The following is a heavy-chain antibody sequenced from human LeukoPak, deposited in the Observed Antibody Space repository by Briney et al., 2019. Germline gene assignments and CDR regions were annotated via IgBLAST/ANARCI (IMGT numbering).Heavy chain of an antibody. D-gene: IGHD1-26*01. CDR1: GYTFTSYG. V-gene: IGHV1-46*01. CDR3: ARESSLLVGATPDAFDI. CDR2: INPSGGST. J-gene: IGHJ3*02. Sequence: ASVKVSCKASGYTFTSYGLSWVRQAPGQGLEWMGIINPSGGSTSYAQKFQGRVTMTRDMSTSTVYMELSSLRSEDTAVYYCARESSLLVGATPDAFDIWGQGTMVTVSS.